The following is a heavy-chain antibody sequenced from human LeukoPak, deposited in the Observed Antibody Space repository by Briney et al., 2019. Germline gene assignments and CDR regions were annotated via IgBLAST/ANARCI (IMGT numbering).Heavy chain of an antibody. Sequence: SETLSLTCAVYGGSFSSYYWSWIRQPPGKGLEWIGYIYYSGSTNYNPSLKSRVTISVDKSKNQVSLKLSSVTAADTAVYYCARGSTYDSSGYAYYYYMDVWGKGTTVTISS. D-gene: IGHD3-22*01. CDR3: ARGSTYDSSGYAYYYYMDV. V-gene: IGHV4-59*01. J-gene: IGHJ6*03. CDR1: GGSFSSYY. CDR2: IYYSGST.